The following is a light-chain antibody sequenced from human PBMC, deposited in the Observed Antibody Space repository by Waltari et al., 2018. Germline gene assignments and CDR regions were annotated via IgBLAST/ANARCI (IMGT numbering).Light chain of an antibody. CDR2: GAS. CDR1: QSISSSY. Sequence: EIVLTQSPGTLSLSPGERATLPCRASQSISSSYLAWYQQKPGQAPRLLIYGASSRATGIPDRFSGSGSGTDFTITISRLEPEDFAVYYCQQYGSSPKTFGQGTKVEIK. CDR3: QQYGSSPKT. J-gene: IGKJ1*01. V-gene: IGKV3-20*01.